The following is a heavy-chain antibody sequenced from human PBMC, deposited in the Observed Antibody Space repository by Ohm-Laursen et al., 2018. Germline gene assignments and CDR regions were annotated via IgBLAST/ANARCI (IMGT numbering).Heavy chain of an antibody. CDR3: ARGYCGSTSCSLYYSYGMDV. CDR1: GFTFSSYG. Sequence: SLRLSCAASGFTFSSYGMHWVRQAPGKGLEWVAVIWYDGSNKYYADSVKGRFTISRDNSKNTLYLQMNSLRAEDTAVYYCARGYCGSTSCSLYYSYGMDVWGQGTTVTVSS. V-gene: IGHV3-33*01. J-gene: IGHJ6*02. D-gene: IGHD2-2*01. CDR2: IWYDGSNK.